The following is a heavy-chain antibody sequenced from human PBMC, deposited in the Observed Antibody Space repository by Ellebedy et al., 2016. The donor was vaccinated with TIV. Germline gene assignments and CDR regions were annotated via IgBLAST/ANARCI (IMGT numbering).Heavy chain of an antibody. J-gene: IGHJ4*02. CDR1: GGSISSSSYY. V-gene: IGHV4-39*01. CDR2: IYYSGST. CDR3: ARMGWYYFDY. Sequence: MPSETLSLTCTVSGGSISSSSYYWGWIRQPPGKGLEWIGSIYYSGSTYYNPSLKSRVTISVDTSKNQFSLKLSSVTAADTAVYYCARMGWYYFDYWGQGTLVTVSS.